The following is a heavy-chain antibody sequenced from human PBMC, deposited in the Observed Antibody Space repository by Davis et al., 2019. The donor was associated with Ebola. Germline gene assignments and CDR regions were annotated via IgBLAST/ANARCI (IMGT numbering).Heavy chain of an antibody. Sequence: AASVKVSCKASGYTFTSYAIHWVRQAPGQRLEWMGWINAGNGNTKYSQKFQGRVTITRDTSASTAYMELSSLTSEDTAVYYCARGSMLGALFDSWGQGTLVTVSS. CDR2: INAGNGNT. D-gene: IGHD1-26*01. J-gene: IGHJ4*02. CDR1: GYTFTSYA. CDR3: ARGSMLGALFDS. V-gene: IGHV1-3*01.